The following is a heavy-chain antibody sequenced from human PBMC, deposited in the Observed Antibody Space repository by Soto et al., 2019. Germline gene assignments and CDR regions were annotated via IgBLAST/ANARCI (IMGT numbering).Heavy chain of an antibody. CDR1: GVSLSTSGMG. J-gene: IGHJ5*02. D-gene: IGHD2-21*01. Sequence: ESGPTLVNPTQTLTLTCTFSGVSLSTSGMGVGWIRQPPGKALEWLALVYCDDDKRYSPSLKSRLTITKDTSKNQVVLTMTYMDPVETATYDGAHMIEGAFFDPWGQGTLVTV. CDR3: AHMIEGAFFDP. V-gene: IGHV2-5*02. CDR2: VYCDDDK.